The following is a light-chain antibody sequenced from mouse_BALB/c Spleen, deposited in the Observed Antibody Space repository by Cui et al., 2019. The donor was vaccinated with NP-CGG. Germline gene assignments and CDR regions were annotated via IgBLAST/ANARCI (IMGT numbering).Light chain of an antibody. Sequence: QAAVTQEAALLRSSAETVTLTCRSSTGAVTTSNYANWVQEKPDHLFTGLIGGTNNRAPGVPARFSGSLIGDKAALTITGAQTEDETIYFCALWYSNHWVFGGGTKLTVL. CDR3: ALWYSNHWV. CDR1: TGAVTTSNY. V-gene: IGLV1*01. CDR2: GTN. J-gene: IGLJ1*01.